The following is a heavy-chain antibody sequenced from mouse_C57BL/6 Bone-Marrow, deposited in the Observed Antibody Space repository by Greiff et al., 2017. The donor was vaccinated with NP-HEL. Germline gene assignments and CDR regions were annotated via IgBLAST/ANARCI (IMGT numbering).Heavy chain of an antibody. J-gene: IGHJ2*01. Sequence: QVQLQQPGAELVRPGSSVKLSCKASGYTFTSYWMHWVKQRPIQGLEWIGNIDPSDSETHYNQKFKDKATLTVDKSASTAYMQLSSLTSKDSAVYYCARSYKGNFLYYWGQGTTLTVS. D-gene: IGHD2-1*01. CDR3: ARSYKGNFLYY. CDR2: IDPSDSET. CDR1: GYTFTSYW. V-gene: IGHV1-52*01.